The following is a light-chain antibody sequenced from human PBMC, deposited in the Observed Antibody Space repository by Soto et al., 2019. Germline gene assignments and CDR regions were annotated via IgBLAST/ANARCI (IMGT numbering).Light chain of an antibody. V-gene: IGKV3-20*01. CDR3: QQYVSSSYT. J-gene: IGKJ2*01. CDR1: QSVSSSY. Sequence: EIVLTQSPGTLSLSPGEGATLSCRASQSVSSSYLAWYQQKPGQAPRLLIYGASSRSTGIPDRFSGSGSGTDFTLTISRLEPEDFAMYYCQQYVSSSYTFGQGTKLEIK. CDR2: GAS.